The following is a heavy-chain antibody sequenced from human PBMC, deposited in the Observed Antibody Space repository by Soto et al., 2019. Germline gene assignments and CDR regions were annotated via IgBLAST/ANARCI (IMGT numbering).Heavy chain of an antibody. CDR3: ANYMGSGSYYYYYYGMDV. Sequence: GGSLRLSCAASGFTFSSYGMHWVRQAPGKGLEWVAVISYDGSNKYYADSVKGRFTISRDNSKNTLYLQMNSLRAEDTAVYYCANYMGSGSYYYYYYGMDVWGQGTTVTVSS. CDR2: ISYDGSNK. CDR1: GFTFSSYG. J-gene: IGHJ6*02. D-gene: IGHD3-10*01. V-gene: IGHV3-30*18.